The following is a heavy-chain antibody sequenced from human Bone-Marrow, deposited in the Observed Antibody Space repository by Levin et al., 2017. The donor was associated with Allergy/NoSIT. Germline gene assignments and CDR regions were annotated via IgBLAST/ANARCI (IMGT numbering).Heavy chain of an antibody. Sequence: PGGSLRLSCAASGFTFSSYAMHWVRQAPGKGLEWVAVISYDGSNKYYADSVKGRFTISSDNSKNTLYLQMNSLRAEDTAVYYCAREFGDYVWGSYRHRAFDIWGQGTMVTVSS. J-gene: IGHJ3*02. CDR3: AREFGDYVWGSYRHRAFDI. CDR1: GFTFSSYA. CDR2: ISYDGSNK. V-gene: IGHV3-30-3*01. D-gene: IGHD3-16*02.